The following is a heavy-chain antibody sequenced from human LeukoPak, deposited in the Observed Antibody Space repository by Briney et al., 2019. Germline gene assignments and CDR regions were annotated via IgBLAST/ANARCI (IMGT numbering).Heavy chain of an antibody. V-gene: IGHV4-34*01. Sequence: PSETLSLTCAVYGGSFSGYYWSWIRQPPGKGLEWIGEINHSGSTNYNPSLKSRVTISVDTSKNQFSLKLSSVTAADTAVYYCAGRVQGGGPQYYFDYWGQGTLVTVSS. D-gene: IGHD1-1*01. CDR2: INHSGST. CDR3: AGRVQGGGPQYYFDY. J-gene: IGHJ4*02. CDR1: GGSFSGYY.